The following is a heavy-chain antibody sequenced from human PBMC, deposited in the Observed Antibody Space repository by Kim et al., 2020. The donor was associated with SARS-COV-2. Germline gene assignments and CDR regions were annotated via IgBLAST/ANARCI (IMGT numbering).Heavy chain of an antibody. J-gene: IGHJ3*02. CDR3: ARGWGYSSSYAFDI. Sequence: ASVKVSCKASGYTFTSYAMHWVRQAPGQRLEWMGWINADNGNTKYSQKFQGRVTITRDTSASTAYMELSSLRSEDTAVYYCARGWGYSSSYAFDIWGQGTMVTVSS. CDR1: GYTFTSYA. D-gene: IGHD6-6*01. V-gene: IGHV1-3*01. CDR2: INADNGNT.